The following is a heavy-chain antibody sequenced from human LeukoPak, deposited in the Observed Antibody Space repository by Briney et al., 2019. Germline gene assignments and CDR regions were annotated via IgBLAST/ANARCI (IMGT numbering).Heavy chain of an antibody. V-gene: IGHV1-18*01. Sequence: ASVKVSCKASGYTFTSYGISWVRQAPGQGLEWMGWISAYNGNTNYAQKFQGRVTMTRDTSISTAYMELSSLRSEDTAVYYCASGPFLTFDHTPEGYYHYYMDVWGPGTTVTTSS. CDR2: ISAYNGNT. CDR1: GYTFTSYG. CDR3: ASGPFLTFDHTPEGYYHYYMDV. J-gene: IGHJ6*03. D-gene: IGHD1-14*01.